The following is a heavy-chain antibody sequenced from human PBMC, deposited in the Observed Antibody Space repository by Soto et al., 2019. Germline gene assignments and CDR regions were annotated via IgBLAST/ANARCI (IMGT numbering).Heavy chain of an antibody. CDR2: IIPIFGTA. CDR3: AFGRGDFWSGYRYYPNYGMDV. Sequence: EASVKVSCKASGGTFSSYAISWVRQAPGQGLEWMGGIIPIFGTANYAQKFQGRVTITADESTSTAYMELSSLRSEDTAVYYCAFGRGDFWSGYRYYPNYGMDVWGQGTTVTVSS. CDR1: GGTFSSYA. V-gene: IGHV1-69*13. D-gene: IGHD3-3*01. J-gene: IGHJ6*02.